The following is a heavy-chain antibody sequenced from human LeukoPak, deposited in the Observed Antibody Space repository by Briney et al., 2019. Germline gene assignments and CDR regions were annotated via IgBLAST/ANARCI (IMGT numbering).Heavy chain of an antibody. CDR3: ARSPSGIYSSS. Sequence: ASVKVSCKAPGYTFTSYGISWVRQAPGQGLEWMGWISAYNGNTNYAQKLQGRVAMTTDTSTSTAYMELRSLRSDDTAVYYCARSPSGIYSSSWGQGTLVTVSS. V-gene: IGHV1-18*01. CDR1: GYTFTSYG. CDR2: ISAYNGNT. J-gene: IGHJ4*02. D-gene: IGHD6-13*01.